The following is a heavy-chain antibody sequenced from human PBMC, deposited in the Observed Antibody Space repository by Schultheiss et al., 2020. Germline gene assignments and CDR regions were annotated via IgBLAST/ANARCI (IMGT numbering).Heavy chain of an antibody. J-gene: IGHJ4*02. CDR1: GGSFSGYY. CDR3: AILSGSYPFDY. D-gene: IGHD1-26*01. V-gene: IGHV4-34*01. CDR2: INHSGST. Sequence: SQTLSLTCAVYGGSFSGYYWSWIRQPPGKGLEWIGEINHSGSTNYNPSLKSRVTISVDTSKNQFSLKLSSVTAADTAVYYCAILSGSYPFDYWGQGTLVTVSS.